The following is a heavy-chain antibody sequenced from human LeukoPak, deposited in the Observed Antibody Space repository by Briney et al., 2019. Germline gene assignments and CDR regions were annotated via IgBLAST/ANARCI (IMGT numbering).Heavy chain of an antibody. J-gene: IGHJ5*02. V-gene: IGHV4-4*02. CDR2: IYHSGST. CDR1: GGSISSSNW. CDR3: ARLAGGLIGVGYNWFDP. D-gene: IGHD3-10*01. Sequence: PSETLSLTCAVSGGSISSSNWWSWVRQPPGKGLEWIGEIYHSGSTNYNPSLKSRVTISVDKSKNQFSLKLSSVTAADTAVYYCARLAGGLIGVGYNWFDPWGQGTLVTVSS.